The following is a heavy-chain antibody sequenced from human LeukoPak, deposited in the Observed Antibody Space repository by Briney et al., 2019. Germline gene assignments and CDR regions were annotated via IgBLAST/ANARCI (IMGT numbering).Heavy chain of an antibody. V-gene: IGHV3-30*04. J-gene: IGHJ4*02. CDR2: ISYGGDNK. CDR3: SRDGPRDYDILTALDY. Sequence: PGGSLRLSCAASGFNFQIYAMHWVRQAPGKGLEWVAIISYGGDNKYYADSVKGRFTISRDNSKSMLYLQMNGLRPEDTAVYYCSRDGPRDYDILTALDYWGQGTLVTVSS. CDR1: GFNFQIYA. D-gene: IGHD3-9*01.